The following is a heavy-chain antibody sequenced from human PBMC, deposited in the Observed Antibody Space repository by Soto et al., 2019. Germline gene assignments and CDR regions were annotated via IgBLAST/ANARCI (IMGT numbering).Heavy chain of an antibody. CDR3: ASQGYYYYCMDV. V-gene: IGHV3-21*01. CDR1: GFTFSSYS. Sequence: GGSLRLSCAASGFTFSSYSMNWVRQAPGKGLEWVSSISSSSSYIYYADSVKGRFTISRDNAKNSLYLQMNSLRAEDTAVYYCASQGYYYYCMDVWGQGTTVTVSS. J-gene: IGHJ6*02. CDR2: ISSSSSYI.